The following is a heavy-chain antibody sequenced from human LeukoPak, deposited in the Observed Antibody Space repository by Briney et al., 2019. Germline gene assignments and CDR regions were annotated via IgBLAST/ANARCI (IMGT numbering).Heavy chain of an antibody. D-gene: IGHD3-3*01. Sequence: SETLSLTCAVYGGSFSGYYWSWIRQPPGKGLEWIGEINHSGSTNYYPSLKSRVTISVDTSKNQFSLKLSSVTAADTAVYYCARGTIFGDPHGMDVWGQGTTVTVSS. V-gene: IGHV4-34*01. CDR1: GGSFSGYY. CDR2: INHSGST. CDR3: ARGTIFGDPHGMDV. J-gene: IGHJ6*02.